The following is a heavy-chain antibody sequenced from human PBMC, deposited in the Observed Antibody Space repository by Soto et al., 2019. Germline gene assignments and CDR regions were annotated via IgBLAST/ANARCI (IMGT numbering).Heavy chain of an antibody. V-gene: IGHV2-70*01. J-gene: IGHJ4*02. CDR1: GFSLSASGMC. CDR2: IDWDDDK. CDR3: ARVTMVRGVIIIFDY. Sequence: SGPTLVNPTQTLTLTCTFSGFSLSASGMCVSWIRQPPGKALEWLALIDWDDDKYYSTSLKTRLTISKDTSKNQVVLTMTNMDPVDTATYYCARVTMVRGVIIIFDYWGQGTLVTVSS. D-gene: IGHD3-10*01.